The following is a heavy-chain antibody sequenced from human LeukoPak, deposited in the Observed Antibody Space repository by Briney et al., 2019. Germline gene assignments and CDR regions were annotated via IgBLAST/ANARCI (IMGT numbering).Heavy chain of an antibody. D-gene: IGHD7-27*01. V-gene: IGHV3-30*18. Sequence: GGSLRLSCAASGFTFSSYGMHWVRQAPGKGLEWVAVISYDGSNKYYADSVKGRFTISRDNSKNTLYLQMNSLRAEDTAVYYCAKDGDGTSPELDYFDYWGQGTLVTVSS. CDR3: AKDGDGTSPELDYFDY. CDR2: ISYDGSNK. J-gene: IGHJ4*02. CDR1: GFTFSSYG.